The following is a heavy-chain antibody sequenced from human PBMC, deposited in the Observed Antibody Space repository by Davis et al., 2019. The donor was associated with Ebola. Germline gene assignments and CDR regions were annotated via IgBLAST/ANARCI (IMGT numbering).Heavy chain of an antibody. V-gene: IGHV1-8*01. CDR3: ATTAVTTDYNFGMDV. J-gene: IGHJ6*02. CDR1: GYTFANYD. Sequence: ASVKVSCKASGYTFANYDIHWVRQATGQGLEWMGWMNPNSDNRGYAQKFQGRVTMTGSTSISTAYMELSSLKSEDTAVYYCATTAVTTDYNFGMDVWGQGTTVTVSS. D-gene: IGHD4-17*01. CDR2: MNPNSDNR.